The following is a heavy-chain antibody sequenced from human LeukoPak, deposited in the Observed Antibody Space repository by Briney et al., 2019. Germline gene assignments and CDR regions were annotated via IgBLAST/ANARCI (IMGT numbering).Heavy chain of an antibody. CDR1: GGTFSSYA. CDR3: ARYHPLNWGPNWFDP. Sequence: SVKVSCKASGGTFSSYAISWVRQAPGQGLEWMGGIIPIFGTANYAQKFQGRVTITADESTSTAYMELSSLRSEDTAVYYCARYHPLNWGPNWFDPWGQGTLVTVSS. CDR2: IIPIFGTA. V-gene: IGHV1-69*01. D-gene: IGHD7-27*01. J-gene: IGHJ5*02.